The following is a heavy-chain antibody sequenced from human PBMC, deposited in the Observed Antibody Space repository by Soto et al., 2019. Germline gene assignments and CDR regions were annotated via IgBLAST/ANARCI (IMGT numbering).Heavy chain of an antibody. D-gene: IGHD3-3*01. Sequence: PSETLSLTCTVSGGSISSYYWSWIRQPPGKGLEWIGYIYYSGSTNYNPSLKSRVTISVDTSKNQFSLKLSSVTAADTAVYYCARDFDGSQYDFWSGYPRDNWFDPWGQGTLVTVSS. CDR2: IYYSGST. CDR3: ARDFDGSQYDFWSGYPRDNWFDP. CDR1: GGSISSYY. V-gene: IGHV4-59*01. J-gene: IGHJ5*02.